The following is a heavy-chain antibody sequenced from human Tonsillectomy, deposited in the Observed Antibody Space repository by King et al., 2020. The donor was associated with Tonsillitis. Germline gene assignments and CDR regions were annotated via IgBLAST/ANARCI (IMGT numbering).Heavy chain of an antibody. D-gene: IGHD2-15*01. J-gene: IGHJ6*02. CDR2: INPDGTTT. V-gene: IGHV3-74*01. Sequence: QLVQSGGGLVQPGGSLRLSCAASGFTFSNYWIHWVRQAPGKGLEWVSRINPDGTTTNYADSVKGRFTISRDNAKNTLYLQMNSLRAEDAAVYYCAGAPDCGGGTCTSLPYYGMGVWGQGTTVTVSS. CDR1: GFTFSNYW. CDR3: AGAPDCGGGTCTSLPYYGMGV.